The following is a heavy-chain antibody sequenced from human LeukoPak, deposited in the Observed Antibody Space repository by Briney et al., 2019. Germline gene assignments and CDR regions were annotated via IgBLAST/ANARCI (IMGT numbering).Heavy chain of an antibody. V-gene: IGHV4-61*02. CDR1: GDSISSTSYY. Sequence: SSQTLSLTCTVSGDSISSTSYYWSWIRQPAGKGLEWIGRIYTSGSSDHNPSLKSRVTISVDTSKNHFALKLSSVTAADTAVYYCARGYSGYGTRFDPWGQGTLVTVSS. CDR2: IYTSGSS. CDR3: ARGYSGYGTRFDP. J-gene: IGHJ5*02. D-gene: IGHD5-12*01.